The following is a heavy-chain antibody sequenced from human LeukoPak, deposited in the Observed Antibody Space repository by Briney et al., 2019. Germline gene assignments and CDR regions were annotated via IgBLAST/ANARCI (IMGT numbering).Heavy chain of an antibody. D-gene: IGHD3-22*01. CDR2: TRNKANRYTT. CDR1: GFTFGDHY. CDR3: ARERRDYYDNSGAFDY. V-gene: IGHV3-72*01. J-gene: IGHJ4*02. Sequence: PGGSLKLSCAPSGFTFGDHYIDWVRQAPGKGLEWVGRTRNKANRYTTEYAASVKGRFTISRDDSENSLYLQMDSLETEDTAVYYSARERRDYYDNSGAFDYWGQGTLVTVSS.